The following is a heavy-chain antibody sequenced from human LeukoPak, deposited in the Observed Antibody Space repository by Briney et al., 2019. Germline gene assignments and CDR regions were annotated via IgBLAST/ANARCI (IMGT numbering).Heavy chain of an antibody. CDR3: ARERSGSYSLHCEFDY. CDR1: GFTFSSYS. V-gene: IGHV3-21*01. CDR2: ISSSSSYI. Sequence: GGSLRLSCEVSGFTFSSYSMNWVRQAPGKGLEWVSSISSSSSYIYYADSVKGRFTISRDNAKNSLYLQMNSLRAEDTAVYYCARERSGSYSLHCEFDYWGQGTLVTVSS. J-gene: IGHJ4*02. D-gene: IGHD1-26*01.